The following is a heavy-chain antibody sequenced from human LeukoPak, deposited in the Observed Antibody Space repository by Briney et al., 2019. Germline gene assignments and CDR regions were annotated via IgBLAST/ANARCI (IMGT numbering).Heavy chain of an antibody. J-gene: IGHJ4*02. V-gene: IGHV1-2*02. CDR3: ARPLGSQGSYPLYNY. D-gene: IGHD3-16*01. Sequence: ASVKVSCKASGYTFISYGISWVRQAPGQGLEWMGWINPNSGGTNYAQKFQGRVTMTRDTSISTAYMELSRLRSDDTAVYYCARPLGSQGSYPLYNYWGQGTLVTVSS. CDR2: INPNSGGT. CDR1: GYTFISYG.